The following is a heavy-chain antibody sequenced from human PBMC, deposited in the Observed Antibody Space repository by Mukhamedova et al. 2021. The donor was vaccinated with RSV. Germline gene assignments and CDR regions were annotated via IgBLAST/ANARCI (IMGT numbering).Heavy chain of an antibody. CDR3: ARDENGYAYGDY. Sequence: TYTMHWVRQAPGKGLEWVAVISNDGSNKYHADSVKGRFTISRDNSKNTLYLQMNRLRADDTAVYYCARDENGYAYGDYWGQGTL. J-gene: IGHJ4*02. CDR1: TYT. D-gene: IGHD5-18*01. CDR2: ISNDGSNK. V-gene: IGHV3-30*04.